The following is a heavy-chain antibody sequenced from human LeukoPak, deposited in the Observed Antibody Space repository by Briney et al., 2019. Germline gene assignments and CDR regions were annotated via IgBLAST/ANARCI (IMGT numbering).Heavy chain of an antibody. CDR2: ISGSGGST. CDR3: ATTPLWFGELPDDY. CDR1: GFTFSSYA. Sequence: TGGSLRLSCAASGFTFSSYAMSWVRQAPGKGPEWVSAISGSGGSTYYADSVKGRFTISRDNSKNTLYLQMNSLRAEDTAVYYCATTPLWFGELPDDYWGQGTLVTVSS. D-gene: IGHD3-10*01. J-gene: IGHJ4*02. V-gene: IGHV3-23*01.